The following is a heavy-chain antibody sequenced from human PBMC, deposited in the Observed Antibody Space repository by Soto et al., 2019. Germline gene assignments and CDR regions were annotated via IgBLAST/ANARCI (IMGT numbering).Heavy chain of an antibody. CDR3: ATDLEYSSSSRRGY. V-gene: IGHV1-24*01. CDR2: FDPEDGET. CDR1: GYTLTELS. D-gene: IGHD6-6*01. J-gene: IGHJ4*02. Sequence: GASVKVSCKVSGYTLTELSMHWVRQAPGKGLEWMGGFDPEDGETIYAQKFQGRVTMTEDTSTDTAYMELSSLRSEDTAVYYCATDLEYSSSSRRGYWGKGTLVTVSS.